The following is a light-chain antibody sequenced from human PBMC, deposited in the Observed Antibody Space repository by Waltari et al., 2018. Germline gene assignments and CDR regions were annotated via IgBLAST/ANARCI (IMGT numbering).Light chain of an antibody. CDR2: AAS. CDR1: QTVGSY. J-gene: IGKJ1*01. V-gene: IGKV1-8*01. CDR3: QHYYNYPWT. Sequence: AIQMTQSPSSFSASAGDRVTITCRASQTVGSYLAWYQQKPGKAPKPLIFAASTLQSGVPSRFSGSGSGTDFTLTISCLQSEDFATYFCQHYYNYPWTFGQGTKVEVK.